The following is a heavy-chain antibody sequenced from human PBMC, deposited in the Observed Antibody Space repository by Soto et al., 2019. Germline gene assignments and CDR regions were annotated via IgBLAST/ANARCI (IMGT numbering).Heavy chain of an antibody. D-gene: IGHD6-6*01. Sequence: QVQLQESGPGLVKPSQTLSLTCTVSGGSISSGGYYWSWIRQHPGKGLEWIGYIYYRGSTYYNPSLKRRVTISVDTSKNQFSLKLSSVTAADTAVYYCARYDSSRSPFDIWGQGTMVTVSS. CDR2: IYYRGST. V-gene: IGHV4-31*03. CDR3: ARYDSSRSPFDI. CDR1: GGSISSGGYY. J-gene: IGHJ3*02.